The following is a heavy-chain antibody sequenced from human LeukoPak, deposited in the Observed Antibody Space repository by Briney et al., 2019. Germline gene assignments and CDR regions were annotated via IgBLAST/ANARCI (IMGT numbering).Heavy chain of an antibody. Sequence: SGPALVKPTQTLTLTCTFSGFSLSSSGMCVTWIRQPPGKALEWLARIDWDDGMFYSTSLKTRLTISKDTSKNQVVLTMTNMDPVDTATYYCARTRPDIPPYYFDYWGQGTLVTVSS. V-gene: IGHV2-70*17. CDR3: ARTRPDIPPYYFDY. CDR2: IDWDDGM. J-gene: IGHJ4*02. D-gene: IGHD2-15*01. CDR1: GFSLSSSGMC.